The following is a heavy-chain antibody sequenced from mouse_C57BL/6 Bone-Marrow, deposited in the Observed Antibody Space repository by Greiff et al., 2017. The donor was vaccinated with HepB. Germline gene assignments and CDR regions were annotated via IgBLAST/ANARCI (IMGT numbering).Heavy chain of an antibody. J-gene: IGHJ2*01. V-gene: IGHV14-4*01. CDR3: TTEYYGSSYVGY. Sequence: VQLQQSGAELVRPGASVKLSCTASGFNIKDDYMHWVKQRPEQGLEWIGWIDPENGDTEYASKFQGKATITADTSSNTAYLQLSSLTSEDTAVYYCTTEYYGSSYVGYWGQGTTLTVSS. CDR2: IDPENGDT. D-gene: IGHD1-1*01. CDR1: GFNIKDDY.